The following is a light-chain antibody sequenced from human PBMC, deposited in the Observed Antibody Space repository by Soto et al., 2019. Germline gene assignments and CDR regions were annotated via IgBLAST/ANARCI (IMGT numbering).Light chain of an antibody. J-gene: IGKJ1*01. Sequence: EIVMTQSPATLSVSPGERATLSCRASQSVSSYLAWFQQKPGQAPRLLIYDASTRATGFPSSFSGSGSGTEFTLTFSSLQSEDFAVYYCQQYGSSPRTFGQGTKVDIK. CDR3: QQYGSSPRT. CDR1: QSVSSY. V-gene: IGKV3-15*01. CDR2: DAS.